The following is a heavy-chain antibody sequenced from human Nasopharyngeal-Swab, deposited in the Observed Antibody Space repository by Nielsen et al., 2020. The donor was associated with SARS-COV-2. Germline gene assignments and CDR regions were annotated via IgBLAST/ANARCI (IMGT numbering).Heavy chain of an antibody. D-gene: IGHD3-9*01. Sequence: GGSLRLSCAASGFTFSSYAMSWVRQAPGKGLEWVSYISSSSSTIYYADSVKGRFTISRDNAKNSLYLQMNSLRDEDTAVYYCARDRATRRYFDWSTFDYWGQGTLVTVSS. CDR3: ARDRATRRYFDWSTFDY. CDR1: GFTFSSYA. CDR2: ISSSSSTI. V-gene: IGHV3-48*02. J-gene: IGHJ4*02.